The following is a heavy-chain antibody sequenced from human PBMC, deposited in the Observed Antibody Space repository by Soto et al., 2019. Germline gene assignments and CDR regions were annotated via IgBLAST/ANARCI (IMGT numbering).Heavy chain of an antibody. V-gene: IGHV4-34*01. CDR3: ARSPYYYDSSGYYWGPYYYYGMDV. J-gene: IGHJ6*02. CDR1: GGSFSGYY. D-gene: IGHD3-22*01. CDR2: INHSGST. Sequence: PSETLSLTCAVYGGSFSGYYWSWIRQPPGKGLEWIGEINHSGSTNYNPSLKSRVTISVDTSKNQFSLKLSSVTAADTAVYYCARSPYYYDSSGYYWGPYYYYGMDVWGQGTTVTVSS.